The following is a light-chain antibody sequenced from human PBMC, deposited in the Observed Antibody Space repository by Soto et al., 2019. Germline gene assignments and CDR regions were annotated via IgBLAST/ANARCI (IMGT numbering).Light chain of an antibody. CDR3: QQSYNTPRT. CDR1: QGYRSD. Sequence: IQVTQSPSSLSASVGDRVTIPCRATQGYRSDLGWYQQKPGKAPKLLIYAVSTLQGGVPPRFSGSGSGTDFTLTISSLQPEDFATYYCQQSYNTPRTLGQGTKVDIK. J-gene: IGKJ2*01. CDR2: AVS. V-gene: IGKV1-39*01.